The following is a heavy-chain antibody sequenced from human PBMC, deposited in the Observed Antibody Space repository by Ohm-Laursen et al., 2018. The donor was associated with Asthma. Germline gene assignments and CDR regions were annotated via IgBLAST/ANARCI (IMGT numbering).Heavy chain of an antibody. J-gene: IGHJ4*02. CDR1: GFTFSTYG. V-gene: IGHV3-30*03. Sequence: SLRLSCTASGFTFSTYGMHWVRQAPGKGLEWVAVISYDGSNKYYADSVKGRFTISRDNSKNTLYLQMNSLRAEDTAVYYCARDRGESCDYWGQGTLVTVSS. CDR2: ISYDGSNK. D-gene: IGHD3-10*01. CDR3: ARDRGESCDY.